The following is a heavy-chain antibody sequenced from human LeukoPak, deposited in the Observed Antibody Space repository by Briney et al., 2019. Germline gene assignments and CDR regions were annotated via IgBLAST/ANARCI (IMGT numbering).Heavy chain of an antibody. Sequence: PGGSLRLSCAASGFTFSSNYMSWVRQAPGKGLEWVSVIYSGGSTYYSDSVKGRVTISRDNSNNTLYLQMNSLRAEDTAVYYCARASKGYYDFWSGPYYFDYWGQGTLVTVSS. J-gene: IGHJ4*02. CDR2: IYSGGST. V-gene: IGHV3-53*01. CDR1: GFTFSSNY. CDR3: ARASKGYYDFWSGPYYFDY. D-gene: IGHD3-3*01.